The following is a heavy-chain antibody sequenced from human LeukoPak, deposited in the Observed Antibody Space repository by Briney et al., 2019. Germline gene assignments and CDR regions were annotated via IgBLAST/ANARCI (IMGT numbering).Heavy chain of an antibody. V-gene: IGHV6-1*01. D-gene: IGHD2-15*01. CDR1: RDSVSTNNVA. J-gene: IGHJ3*01. CDR3: ARGRYSGFDL. CDR2: TYYSSKWNN. Sequence: KPSQTLSLTCALSRDSVSTNNVAWNWIRQSPSRGLEWLGRTYYSSKWNNDYAVSVKSRITINPDTSKNQFSLQLNSVTPDDTALYYCARGRYSGFDLWGQGTMVTVSS.